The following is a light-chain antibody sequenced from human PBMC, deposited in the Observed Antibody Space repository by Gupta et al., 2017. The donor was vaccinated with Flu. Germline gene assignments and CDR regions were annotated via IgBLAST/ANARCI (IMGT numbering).Light chain of an antibody. Sequence: QSVLTQQASASGPPAQRATISCSGSSSNIGRDTVNWYQQPPGTAPRLLMYSNNQRPSGVPDRFSGSKSGTSASLAISGLQSEDEADYYCATWDGSLNGWVFGGGTTLTVL. J-gene: IGLJ3*02. V-gene: IGLV1-44*01. CDR2: SNN. CDR3: ATWDGSLNGWV. CDR1: SSNIGRDT.